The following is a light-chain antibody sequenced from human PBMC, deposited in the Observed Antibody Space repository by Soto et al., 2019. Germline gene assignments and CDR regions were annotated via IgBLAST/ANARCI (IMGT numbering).Light chain of an antibody. CDR3: QQYNDWPRT. Sequence: EIVLTQSPGTLSLSPGERATLSCRASQDVRSNYLAWYQQKPGQAPRLLIYGASTRATGIPVRFSGSASGTEFTLTISSLQSEDFAVYYCQQYNDWPRTFGQGTKVDI. V-gene: IGKV3-15*01. CDR2: GAS. CDR1: QDVRSN. J-gene: IGKJ1*01.